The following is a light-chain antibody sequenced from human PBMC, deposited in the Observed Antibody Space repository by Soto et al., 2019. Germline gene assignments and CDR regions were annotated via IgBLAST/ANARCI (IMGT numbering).Light chain of an antibody. CDR3: QHSYSTPMYT. CDR2: AAS. CDR1: QSISSN. J-gene: IGKJ2*01. Sequence: DIQMTQSPSSLSASVGDRVTITCRASQSISSNLNWYQQRPGKAPKLLIYAASSLQGGVPSRFSGSGSGTQFTLTISSLQPEDFATYYCQHSYSTPMYTFGQGTKLEIK. V-gene: IGKV1-39*01.